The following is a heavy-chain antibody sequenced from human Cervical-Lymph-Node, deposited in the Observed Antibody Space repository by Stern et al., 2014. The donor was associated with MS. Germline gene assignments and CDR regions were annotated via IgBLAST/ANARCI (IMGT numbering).Heavy chain of an antibody. V-gene: IGHV3-11*01. Sequence: VQLVESGGGLVKPGGSLRLSCAASGFSFRNFYMNWIRQAPGKGLEWVSSISSSGDHIVYADSVQGRFTISRDNTKNSMNLQMDSLRADDTAIYYCVSADGSSDDYWGQGTLVTVSS. CDR2: ISSSGDHI. D-gene: IGHD3-10*01. J-gene: IGHJ4*02. CDR3: VSADGSSDDY. CDR1: GFSFRNFY.